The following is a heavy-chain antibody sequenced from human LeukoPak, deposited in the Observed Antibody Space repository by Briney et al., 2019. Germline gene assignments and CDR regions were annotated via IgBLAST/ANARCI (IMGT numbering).Heavy chain of an antibody. J-gene: IGHJ4*02. D-gene: IGHD2-21*02. CDR3: ARNPSLHIVVVTAIDY. CDR2: IYYSGST. CDR1: GGFISSSSYY. V-gene: IGHV4-39*01. Sequence: SETLSLTCTVSGGFISSSSYYWGWIRQPPGKGLEWIGNIYYSGSTYYNPSLKSRVTISVDTSKNQFSLKLSSVTAADTAVYYCARNPSLHIVVVTAIDYWGQGTLVTVSS.